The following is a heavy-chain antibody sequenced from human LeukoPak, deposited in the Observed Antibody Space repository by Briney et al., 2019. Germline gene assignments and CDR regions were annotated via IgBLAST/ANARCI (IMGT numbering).Heavy chain of an antibody. CDR2: IYPDDSDT. Sequence: GESLKTSCKGSGYRFNAYWIAWVRQMPGKGLEWMGIIYPDDSDTRYSPSFQGQVTISADKSVRTAYLQWSSLKASDTAMYYCARPNITSYYDSRGYVDVWGQGTMVTVSS. CDR1: GYRFNAYW. D-gene: IGHD3-22*01. V-gene: IGHV5-51*01. CDR3: ARPNITSYYDSRGYVDV. J-gene: IGHJ3*01.